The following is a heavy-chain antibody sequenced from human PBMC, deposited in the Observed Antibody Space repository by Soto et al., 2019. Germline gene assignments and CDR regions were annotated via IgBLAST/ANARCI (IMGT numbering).Heavy chain of an antibody. V-gene: IGHV1-69*08. CDR1: GGTFSSHT. CDR2: IIPALGTA. D-gene: IGHD4-17*01. CDR3: ERPDFGYYWYFDL. J-gene: IGHJ2*01. Sequence: QDQLVQSGAEVKKPGSSVKVSCKASGGTFSSHTFSWVRPAPGQGIEWMGRIIPALGTATYAQKLQCRVTNTANESATTVNMELNSLRSEYTTMYYCERPDFGYYWYFDLWGRGTLVTVSS.